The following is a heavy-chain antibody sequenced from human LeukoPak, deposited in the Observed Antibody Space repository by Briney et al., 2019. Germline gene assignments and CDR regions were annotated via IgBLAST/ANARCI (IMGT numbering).Heavy chain of an antibody. D-gene: IGHD6-13*01. V-gene: IGHV4-61*02. Sequence: PSQTLSLTCTVSGGSISSGSYYWSWIRQPAGKGLEWIGRIYTSGSTNYNPSLKSRVTISVDTSKNQFSLKLSSVTAADTAVYYCARSKVGSWPYYYSYYMDVWGKGTTVTVSS. CDR3: ARSKVGSWPYYYSYYMDV. CDR2: IYTSGST. CDR1: GGSISSGSYY. J-gene: IGHJ6*03.